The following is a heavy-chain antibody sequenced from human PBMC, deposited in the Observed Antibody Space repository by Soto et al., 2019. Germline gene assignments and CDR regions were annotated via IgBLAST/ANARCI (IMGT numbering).Heavy chain of an antibody. J-gene: IGHJ6*02. D-gene: IGHD4-17*01. CDR2: INPSGDGT. Sequence: ASVKVSCKAFGYTFNAFYMHWVRQAPGQGLEWMGVINPSGDGTSYAQKFQGRVTMTRDTSTSTVYMELSSLRSEDTAVYYCARVALGYDYADVWGPGTTVTVYS. V-gene: IGHV1-46*02. CDR1: GYTFNAFY. CDR3: ARVALGYDYADV.